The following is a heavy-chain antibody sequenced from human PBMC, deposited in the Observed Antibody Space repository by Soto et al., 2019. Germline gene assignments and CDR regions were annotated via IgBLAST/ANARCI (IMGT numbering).Heavy chain of an antibody. J-gene: IGHJ4*02. CDR2: IIPIFGTA. D-gene: IGHD6-13*01. Sequence: ASVKVSCKASGGTFSSYAISWVRQAPGQGLEWMGGIIPIFGTANYAQKFQGRVTITADESTSTAYMELSSLRSEDTAVYYCARVVRYGIAAAGPFDYWGQGTLVTVSS. CDR1: GGTFSSYA. CDR3: ARVVRYGIAAAGPFDY. V-gene: IGHV1-69*13.